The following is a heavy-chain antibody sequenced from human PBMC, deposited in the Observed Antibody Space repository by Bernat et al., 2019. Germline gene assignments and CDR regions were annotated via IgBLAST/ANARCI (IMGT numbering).Heavy chain of an antibody. D-gene: IGHD6-19*01. CDR3: ARDVFYSSGWTVPDAFDI. Sequence: EVQLVESGGGLVKPGGSLRLSCAASGFTFSSYSMNWVRQAPGKGLEWVSYISSSSSYIYYADSVKGRFTISRDNAKNSLYLQMNGLRAEDTAVYYCARDVFYSSGWTVPDAFDIWGQGTMVTVSS. J-gene: IGHJ3*02. CDR1: GFTFSSYS. CDR2: ISSSSSYI. V-gene: IGHV3-21*05.